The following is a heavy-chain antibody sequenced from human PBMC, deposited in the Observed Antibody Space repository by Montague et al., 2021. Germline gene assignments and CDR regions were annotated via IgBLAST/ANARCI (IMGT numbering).Heavy chain of an antibody. CDR2: INSGGSKT. CDR3: ARPTPGTDGLDA. Sequence: SLRLSCAASGFTFSNYWMYWVRQGPGKGLVWVSRINSGGSKTNYADSVKGRFTISRDNVKNTLYLQMTSLRDEDTAVYFCARPTPGTDGLDAWGQGTLVTVSS. V-gene: IGHV3-74*01. J-gene: IGHJ5*02. CDR1: GFTFSNYW. D-gene: IGHD1-1*01.